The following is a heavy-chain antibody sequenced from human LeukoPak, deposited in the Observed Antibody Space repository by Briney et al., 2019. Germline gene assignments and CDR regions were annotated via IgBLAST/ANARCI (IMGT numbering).Heavy chain of an antibody. J-gene: IGHJ4*02. CDR1: GGSLSSNNW. D-gene: IGHD6-6*01. CDR3: ARDVGARHPGY. CDR2: IYHSGSA. V-gene: IGHV4-4*02. Sequence: SETLSLTCAVSGGSLSSNNWWGRVRPPPGKGLEWIGEIYHSGSAHYNPSLKSRLTILVDKTKDQLSLWLSSVTAAETAVYYCARDVGARHPGYWGQGTLVTVSS.